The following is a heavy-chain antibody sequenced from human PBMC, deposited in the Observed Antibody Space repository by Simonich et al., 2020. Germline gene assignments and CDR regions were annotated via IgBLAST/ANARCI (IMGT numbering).Heavy chain of an antibody. V-gene: IGHV4-39*01. J-gene: IGHJ3*02. D-gene: IGHD6-13*01. Sequence: QLQLQESGPGLVKPSETLSLTCTVSGGSISSSSYYWGWIRQPPGKGLEWIGSIYYSGSTYHNPALKSRVTISGDTSKNQFSLKLSSVTAADTAVYYCARHAGFAFDIWGQGTMVTVSS. CDR1: GGSISSSSYY. CDR2: IYYSGST. CDR3: ARHAGFAFDI.